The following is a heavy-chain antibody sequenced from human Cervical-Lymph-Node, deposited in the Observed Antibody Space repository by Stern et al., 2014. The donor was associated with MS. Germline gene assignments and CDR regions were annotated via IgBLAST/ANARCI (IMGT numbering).Heavy chain of an antibody. CDR1: GGSISSYY. CDR3: ARGAGWFDP. J-gene: IGHJ5*02. Sequence: QVQLQESGPGLVKPSETLSLTCTVSGGSISSYYWSWIRQPPGKGLEWIGYIYYSGSTNYNPSLKNRVTISVDTSKNQFSLKLSSVTAADTAVYYCARGAGWFDPWGQGTLVTVSS. CDR2: IYYSGST. V-gene: IGHV4-59*01.